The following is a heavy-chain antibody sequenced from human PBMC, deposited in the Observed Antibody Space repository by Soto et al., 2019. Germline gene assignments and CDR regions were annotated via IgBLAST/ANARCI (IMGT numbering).Heavy chain of an antibody. D-gene: IGHD3-10*01. CDR3: ARVWGGAFDI. CDR2: IYYSGST. J-gene: IGHJ3*02. CDR1: GGSISSYY. V-gene: IGHV4-59*01. Sequence: QVQLQESGPGLVKPSETLSLTCTVSGGSISSYYWSWIRQPPGKGLEWIGYIYYSGSTNYNPSLKSRVTIEVDTSKNQFSLKLSSVTAADTAVYYCARVWGGAFDIWGQGTMVTVSS.